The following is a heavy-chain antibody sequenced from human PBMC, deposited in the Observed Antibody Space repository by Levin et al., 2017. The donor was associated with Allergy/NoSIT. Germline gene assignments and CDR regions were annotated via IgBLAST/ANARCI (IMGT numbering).Heavy chain of an antibody. J-gene: IGHJ4*02. V-gene: IGHV3-23*01. CDR3: VRTPGAIVVTPYFDY. CDR1: GSSFSNYA. D-gene: IGHD2-21*01. Sequence: GESLKISCAASGSSFSNYAMTWVRQAPGKGLEWVSVISGSGDNTYYADSVKGRFTISRDTSKNTLYLQMNSLSAEDTAIYYCVRTPGAIVVTPYFDYWGQGTLVTVSS. CDR2: ISGSGDNT.